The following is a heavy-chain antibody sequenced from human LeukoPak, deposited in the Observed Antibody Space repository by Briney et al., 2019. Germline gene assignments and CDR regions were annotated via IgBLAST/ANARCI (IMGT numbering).Heavy chain of an antibody. CDR1: GFTFDDYG. J-gene: IGHJ1*01. V-gene: IGHV3-20*04. CDR3: ASTQPGPRKNQYFQH. D-gene: IGHD2-2*01. CDR2: INWNGGST. Sequence: GGSLRLSCAASGFTFDDYGMSWVRQAPGKGLEWVSGINWNGGSTGYADSVKGRFTISRDNAKNSLYLQMNSLRAEDTAVYYCASTQPGPRKNQYFQHWGQGTLVTVSS.